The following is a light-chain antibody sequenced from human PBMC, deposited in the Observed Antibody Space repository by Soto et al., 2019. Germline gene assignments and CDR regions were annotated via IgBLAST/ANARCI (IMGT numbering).Light chain of an antibody. J-gene: IGLJ1*01. CDR3: KSYAGSNTYV. CDR1: KNDIGVYDF. CDR2: EVV. V-gene: IGLV2-8*01. Sequence: QSVLTHPPSASGSPGQSGTISCTGTKNDIGVYDFVSWYQHHPGKAPRLIIYEVVQRPSGVPDRFSGSKSGNTASLTVSGLQAADEADYFCKSYAGSNTYVFGSGTKV.